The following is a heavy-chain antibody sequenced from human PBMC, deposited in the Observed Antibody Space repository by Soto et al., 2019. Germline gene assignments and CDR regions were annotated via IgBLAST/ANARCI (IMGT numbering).Heavy chain of an antibody. V-gene: IGHV1-69*06. J-gene: IGHJ4*02. Sequence: ASVKVSCKASGGTFSSYAISWVRQAPGQGLEWMGGIIPNFGTANYAQKFQGRVTITADKSTSTAYMELSSLRSEDTAVYYCVASRAYRSSGYTLDYWGQGTLVTVSS. CDR2: IIPNFGTA. CDR3: VASRAYRSSGYTLDY. CDR1: GGTFSSYA. D-gene: IGHD6-13*01.